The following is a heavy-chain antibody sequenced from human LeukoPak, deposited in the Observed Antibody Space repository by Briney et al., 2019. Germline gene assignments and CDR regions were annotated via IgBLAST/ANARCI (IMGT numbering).Heavy chain of an antibody. J-gene: IGHJ3*02. Sequence: SQTLSLTCTVSGGSISSGDYYWSWIRQPPGKGLEWIEYIYYSGSTYYNPSLKSRVTISVDTSKNQFSLKLSSVTAADTAVYYCARLETYYYGSGSPQGAFDIWGQGTMVTVSS. CDR3: ARLETYYYGSGSPQGAFDI. CDR1: GGSISSGDYY. V-gene: IGHV4-30-4*08. CDR2: IYYSGST. D-gene: IGHD3-10*01.